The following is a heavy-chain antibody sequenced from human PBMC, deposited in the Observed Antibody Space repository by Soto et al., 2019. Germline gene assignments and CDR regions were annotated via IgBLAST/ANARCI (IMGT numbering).Heavy chain of an antibody. Sequence: EVQLVESGGGLVQPGGSPRLSCAASGFTFSSYWMSWVRQAPGKGLEWVANIKQDGSEKYYVDSVKGRFTISRDNAKNSLYLQMNSLRAEDTAVYYCAREARYSSSWFQPADYYYYYGMDVWGQGTTVTVSS. J-gene: IGHJ6*02. D-gene: IGHD6-13*01. V-gene: IGHV3-7*03. CDR2: IKQDGSEK. CDR3: AREARYSSSWFQPADYYYYYGMDV. CDR1: GFTFSSYW.